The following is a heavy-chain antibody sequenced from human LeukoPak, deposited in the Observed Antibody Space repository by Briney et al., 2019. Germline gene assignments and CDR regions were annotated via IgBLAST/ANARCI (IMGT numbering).Heavy chain of an antibody. J-gene: IGHJ4*02. CDR2: ITSSGSDK. Sequence: GSLRLSCAASGFPFSSYSMNWVRQAPGLGLQWVSYITSSGSDKSYAGSVKGRFTIFRDNAKNSLYLQMNSLRDEDTAVYYCARDLNWGFDYWGQGTLVTVSS. CDR1: GFPFSSYS. D-gene: IGHD7-27*01. V-gene: IGHV3-48*02. CDR3: ARDLNWGFDY.